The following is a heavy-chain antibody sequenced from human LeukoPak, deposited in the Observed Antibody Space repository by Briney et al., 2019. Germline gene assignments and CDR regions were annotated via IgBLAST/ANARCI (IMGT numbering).Heavy chain of an antibody. CDR1: GFTFSSYG. CDR3: AKDLRSRRYPKESPDY. CDR2: ISYDGSNK. Sequence: PGGSLRLSCAASGFTFSSYGMHWVRQAPGKGLEGVAVISYDGSNKYYADSVKGRFTISRDNSKTTLYLQMNSLRAEDTAVYYCAKDLRSRRYPKESPDYWGQGTLVTVSS. V-gene: IGHV3-30*18. J-gene: IGHJ4*02. D-gene: IGHD3-9*01.